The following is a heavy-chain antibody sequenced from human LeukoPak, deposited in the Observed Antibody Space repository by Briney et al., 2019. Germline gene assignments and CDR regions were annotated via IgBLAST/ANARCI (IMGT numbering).Heavy chain of an antibody. D-gene: IGHD3-3*01. Sequence: GGSLRLSCAASGFTFSSYGMSWVRQAPGKGLEWVSAISGSGGSTYYADSVKGRFTISRDNSKNTLYLQMNSLRAEDTAVYYCAKDYDFWSGPRGYFDCWGQGTLVTVSS. CDR2: ISGSGGST. J-gene: IGHJ4*02. CDR3: AKDYDFWSGPRGYFDC. CDR1: GFTFSSYG. V-gene: IGHV3-23*01.